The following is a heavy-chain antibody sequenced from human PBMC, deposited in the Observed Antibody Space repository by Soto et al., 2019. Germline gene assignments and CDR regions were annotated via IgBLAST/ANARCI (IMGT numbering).Heavy chain of an antibody. D-gene: IGHD6-19*01. Sequence: SGTLRVTCILSAGWASRGHYYGTWIRQPPGKGLEWIGYIYYSGNTDYNPSLEGRVTVALDTSKNQFSLHLSSVTAADTAVYYCARGLAPNSWGHGTLVTVSS. CDR2: IYYSGNT. CDR3: ARGLAPNS. V-gene: IGHV4-61*01. J-gene: IGHJ5*01. CDR1: AGWASRGHYY.